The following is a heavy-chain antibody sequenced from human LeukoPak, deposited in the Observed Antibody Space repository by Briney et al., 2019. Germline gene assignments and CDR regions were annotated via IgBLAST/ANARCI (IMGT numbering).Heavy chain of an antibody. Sequence: ASVKVSCKASGYTFTSYYMHWVRQAPGQGLEWIGIINPSGGSTSYARKFQGRVTMTRDTSTSTVYMELSSLRSEDTAVYYCARETHDYSNYGLDYYYYYYMDVWGKGTTVTVSS. J-gene: IGHJ6*03. CDR1: GYTFTSYY. V-gene: IGHV1-46*01. D-gene: IGHD4-11*01. CDR3: ARETHDYSNYGLDYYYYYYMDV. CDR2: INPSGGST.